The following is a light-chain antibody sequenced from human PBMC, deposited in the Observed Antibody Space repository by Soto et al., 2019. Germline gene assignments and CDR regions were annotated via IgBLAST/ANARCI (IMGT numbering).Light chain of an antibody. Sequence: EVVLTQSPGTRSLSPGERATLSCRASQPIDRKFLAWYQQKPGQAPRLLIHGASTRATGVPDRFSGSGSERDFSLTISSLEPEDFAVYFCQRFDASLFTFGGGTKVEIK. CDR2: GAS. CDR1: QPIDRKF. J-gene: IGKJ4*01. CDR3: QRFDASLFT. V-gene: IGKV3-20*01.